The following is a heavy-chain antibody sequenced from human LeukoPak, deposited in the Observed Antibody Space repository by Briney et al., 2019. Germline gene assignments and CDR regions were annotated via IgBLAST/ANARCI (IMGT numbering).Heavy chain of an antibody. Sequence: ASVKVSCKASGYTFTSYGISWVRQAPGQGLEWMGWISAYNGNTNHAQKLQGRVTMTTDTSTSTAYMELRSLRSDDTAVYYCARGGIILPRPSDAFDIWGQGTMVTVSS. J-gene: IGHJ3*02. D-gene: IGHD2/OR15-2a*01. V-gene: IGHV1-18*01. CDR1: GYTFTSYG. CDR3: ARGGIILPRPSDAFDI. CDR2: ISAYNGNT.